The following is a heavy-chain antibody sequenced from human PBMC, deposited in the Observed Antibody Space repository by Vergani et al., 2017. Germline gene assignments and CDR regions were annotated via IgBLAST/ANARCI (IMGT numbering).Heavy chain of an antibody. CDR1: GGTFSSYA. J-gene: IGHJ6*02. CDR2: IIPIFGTA. CDR3: ARDRSPCSGGSCYPHYYYYYGMDV. Sequence: QVQLVQSGAEVKKPGSSVKVSCKASGGTFSSYAISWVRQAPGQGLEWMGRIIPIFGTANYAQKFQGRVTITADESTSTAYMELSSLRYEDTAVYYCARDRSPCSGGSCYPHYYYYYGMDVWGQGTTVTVSS. V-gene: IGHV1-69*13. D-gene: IGHD2-15*01.